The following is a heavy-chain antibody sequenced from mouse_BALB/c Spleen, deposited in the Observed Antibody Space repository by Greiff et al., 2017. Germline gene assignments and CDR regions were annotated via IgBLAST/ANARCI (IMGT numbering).Heavy chain of an antibody. D-gene: IGHD1-1*01. Sequence: EVKVVESGGGLVQPGGSLKFSCAASGFTFSSYGMSWVRQTPDKRLELVATINSNGGSTYYPDSVKGRFTISRDNAKNTLYLQMSSLKSEDTAMYYCAREDYGSSPAWFAYWGQGTLVTVSA. J-gene: IGHJ3*01. CDR1: GFTFSSYG. CDR2: INSNGGST. V-gene: IGHV5-6-3*01. CDR3: AREDYGSSPAWFAY.